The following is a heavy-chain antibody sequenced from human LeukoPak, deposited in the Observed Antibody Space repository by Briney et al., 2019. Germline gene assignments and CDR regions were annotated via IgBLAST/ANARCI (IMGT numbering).Heavy chain of an antibody. Sequence: GGSLRLSCAASGFTFRSYRMNWVRQAPGKGLEWVSYITSGSSPIYYADSVKGRFTISRDNAKNSLYLQMNSLRDEDTAVYYCARRAYGDDSFDYWGQGTLVTVSS. CDR1: GFTFRSYR. CDR2: ITSGSSPI. D-gene: IGHD4-17*01. V-gene: IGHV3-48*02. CDR3: ARRAYGDDSFDY. J-gene: IGHJ4*02.